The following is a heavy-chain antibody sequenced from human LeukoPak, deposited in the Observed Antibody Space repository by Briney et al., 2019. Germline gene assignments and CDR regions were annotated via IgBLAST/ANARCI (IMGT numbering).Heavy chain of an antibody. CDR1: GGSISSGGYS. D-gene: IGHD2-15*01. Sequence: PSETLSLTCAVSGGSISSGGYSWSWIRQPPGKGLEWIGYIYHSGSTYYNPSLKSRVTIPVDRSKNQFSLKLSSVTAADTAVYYCARGKMTQEGYCSGGSCPKAFDIWGQGTMVTVSS. V-gene: IGHV4-30-2*01. CDR2: IYHSGST. J-gene: IGHJ3*02. CDR3: ARGKMTQEGYCSGGSCPKAFDI.